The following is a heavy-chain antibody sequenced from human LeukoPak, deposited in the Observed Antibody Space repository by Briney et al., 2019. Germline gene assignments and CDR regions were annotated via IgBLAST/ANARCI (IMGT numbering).Heavy chain of an antibody. V-gene: IGHV3-21*01. CDR1: GFTSSSYG. Sequence: PGGSLRLSCAASGFTSSSYGINWVRQAPGKGLEWVSSISSDSSYMFYADSVKGRFTISRDNARKSLYLQMNGLRVEDTAVYYCARDRAVGAPFDYWGQGTLVTVSS. D-gene: IGHD1-26*01. CDR3: ARDRAVGAPFDY. CDR2: ISSDSSYM. J-gene: IGHJ4*02.